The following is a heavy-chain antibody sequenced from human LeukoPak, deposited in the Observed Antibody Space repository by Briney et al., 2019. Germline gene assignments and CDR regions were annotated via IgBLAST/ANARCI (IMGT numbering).Heavy chain of an antibody. Sequence: GASVKVSCKASGYTFTSYYMHWVRQAPGQGLEWMGIINPSGGSTSYAQKFQGRVTMTRNTSISTAYMELSSLRSEDTAVYYCARARSGPYGSGSLDAFDIWGQGTMVTVSS. CDR3: ARARSGPYGSGSLDAFDI. D-gene: IGHD3-10*01. J-gene: IGHJ3*02. CDR1: GYTFTSYY. V-gene: IGHV1-46*01. CDR2: INPSGGST.